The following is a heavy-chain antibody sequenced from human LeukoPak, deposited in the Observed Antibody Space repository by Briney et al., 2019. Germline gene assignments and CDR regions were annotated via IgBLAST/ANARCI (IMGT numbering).Heavy chain of an antibody. CDR3: ARECHYYDSTDLDY. Sequence: PSETLSLTCTVSGGSISSYYWSWLRQPPGKGLEWIGYIYYSGSTNYNPSLKSRVTISVDTSKNQFSLKLSSVTAADTAVYYCARECHYYDSTDLDYWGQGTLVTVSS. V-gene: IGHV4-59*12. CDR2: IYYSGST. CDR1: GGSISSYY. J-gene: IGHJ4*02. D-gene: IGHD3-22*01.